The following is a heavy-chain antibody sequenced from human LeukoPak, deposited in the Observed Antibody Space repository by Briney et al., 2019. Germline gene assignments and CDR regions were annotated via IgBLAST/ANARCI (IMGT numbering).Heavy chain of an antibody. Sequence: GASLKISCTGSGYSFTSYWIGWVRQMPGKGLEWTGIIYPGDSDTRYSPSFQGQVTISADKTICTAYQQWSSLKASDTAMYYCARGGGSYYEDFDYLGQGTLVTVSS. V-gene: IGHV5-51*01. CDR3: ARGGGSYYEDFDY. J-gene: IGHJ4*02. CDR1: GYSFTSYW. D-gene: IGHD1-26*01. CDR2: IYPGDSDT.